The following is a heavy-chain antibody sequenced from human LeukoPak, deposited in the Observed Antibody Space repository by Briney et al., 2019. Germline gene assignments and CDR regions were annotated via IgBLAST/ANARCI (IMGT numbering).Heavy chain of an antibody. CDR1: GFIFDDYA. CDR2: INGLGGGT. CDR3: AKWNRQPLVKGWFDS. J-gene: IGHJ5*01. V-gene: IGHV3-9*01. Sequence: PGGSLRLSCEASGFIFDDYALHWVRLAPGKGLEWVSGINGLGGGTAYADSVKGRFTISRDNDKNSLYLQMNSLRVEDTALYFCAKWNRQPLVKGWFDSWGQGTLVTVS. D-gene: IGHD6-13*01.